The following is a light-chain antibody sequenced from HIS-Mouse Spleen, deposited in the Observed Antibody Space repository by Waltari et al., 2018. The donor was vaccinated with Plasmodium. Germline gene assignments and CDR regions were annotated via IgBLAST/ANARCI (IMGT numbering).Light chain of an antibody. V-gene: IGKV1-39*01. CDR3: QQSYSTWT. CDR2: AAS. CDR1: QRISNY. J-gene: IGKJ1*01. Sequence: DIQMTQSPSSLSASVGDRVTITCRASQRISNYLNWYQQKPGKAPKFLIYAASTLRSGVPSRFSGSGSGTDFTLTISSLQPEDFATYYCQQSYSTWTFGQGTKVEIK.